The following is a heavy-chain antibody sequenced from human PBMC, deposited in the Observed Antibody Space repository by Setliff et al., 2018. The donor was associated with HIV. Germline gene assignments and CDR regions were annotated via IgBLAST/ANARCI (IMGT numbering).Heavy chain of an antibody. Sequence: SETLSLTCTVSGGSISSGGYYWSWIRQHPGKGLEGIGYIYYSGSTYYNPSLKSRVTISVDTSKNQFSLKLSSVTAADTAVYYCARQRHGGAGAHDYWGQGTLVTVSS. D-gene: IGHD3-16*01. CDR1: GGSISSGGYY. J-gene: IGHJ4*02. CDR3: ARQRHGGAGAHDY. CDR2: IYYSGST. V-gene: IGHV4-31*03.